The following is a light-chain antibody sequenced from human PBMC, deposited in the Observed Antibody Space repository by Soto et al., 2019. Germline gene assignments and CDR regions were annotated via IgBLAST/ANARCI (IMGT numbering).Light chain of an antibody. CDR3: QQRSNWPIT. CDR2: GAS. V-gene: IGKV3D-20*02. Sequence: EIGLSQSPGTLSLSTGERATLSSRASQSVSSSYLAWYQQKPGQAPRLLIYGASNRATGIPARFSGSGSGTDFTLTISSLEPEDFAVYYCQQRSNWPITFGQGTLLEI. CDR1: QSVSSSY. J-gene: IGKJ5*01.